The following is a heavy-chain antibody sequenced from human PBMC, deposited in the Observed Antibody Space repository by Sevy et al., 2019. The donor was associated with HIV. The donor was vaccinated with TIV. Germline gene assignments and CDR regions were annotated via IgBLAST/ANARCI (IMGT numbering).Heavy chain of an antibody. V-gene: IGHV3-30*04. CDR1: GFIFSDYT. CDR3: ARSQSSSWYYFDY. D-gene: IGHD6-13*01. Sequence: GGSLRLSCAASGFIFSDYTLHWVRQAPGTGLEWVAVISYDGSFTYYADSVEGRFTISRDNSKNKLFLQMNSLRHEDTAVYYCARSQSSSWYYFDYWGQGTLVTVSS. J-gene: IGHJ4*02. CDR2: ISYDGSFT.